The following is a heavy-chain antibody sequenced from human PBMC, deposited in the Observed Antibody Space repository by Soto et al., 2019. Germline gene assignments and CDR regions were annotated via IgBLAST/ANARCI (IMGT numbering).Heavy chain of an antibody. CDR3: ARGGYSGYDTTGNDY. Sequence: SETLSLTCAVYGGSFSGYYWSWIRQPPGKGLEWIGEINHSGSTNYNLSLKSRVTISVDTSKNQFSLKLSSVTAADTAVYYCARGGYSGYDTTGNDYWGQGTQVTVSS. V-gene: IGHV4-34*01. CDR1: GGSFSGYY. D-gene: IGHD5-12*01. CDR2: INHSGST. J-gene: IGHJ4*02.